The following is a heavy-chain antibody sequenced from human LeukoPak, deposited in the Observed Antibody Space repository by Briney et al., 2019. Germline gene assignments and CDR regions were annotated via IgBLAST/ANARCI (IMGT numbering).Heavy chain of an antibody. CDR3: ARGQIAAAGTWGLDY. Sequence: GGSLRLSCAASGFTFSSYGMHWVRQAPGKGLEWVAVISYSTSIKYYADSVKGRFTISRDNSKNTLYLQMNSLRAEDTAVYYCARGQIAAAGTWGLDYWGQGTLVPFS. CDR1: GFTFSSYG. CDR2: ISYSTSIK. J-gene: IGHJ4*02. V-gene: IGHV3-33*05. D-gene: IGHD6-13*01.